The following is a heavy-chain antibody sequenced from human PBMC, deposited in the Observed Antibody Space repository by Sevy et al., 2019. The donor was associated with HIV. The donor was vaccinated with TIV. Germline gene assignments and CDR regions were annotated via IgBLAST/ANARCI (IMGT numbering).Heavy chain of an antibody. CDR1: GFTFSNYW. CDR3: ARDCSSASCLWGMDV. D-gene: IGHD2-2*01. J-gene: IGHJ6*02. CDR2: IKRDGSEK. Sequence: GGSLRLSCAASGFTFSNYWMSWVRQAPGKGLEWVANIKRDGSEKHYVDSVKGRFTISRDNAKNSLYLQMNSLRAEDTAVYYCARDCSSASCLWGMDVWGQGTTVTVSS. V-gene: IGHV3-7*03.